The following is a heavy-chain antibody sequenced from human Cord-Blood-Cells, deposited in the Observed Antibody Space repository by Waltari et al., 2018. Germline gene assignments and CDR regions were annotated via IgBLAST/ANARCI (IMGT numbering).Heavy chain of an antibody. V-gene: IGHV1-2*06. CDR1: GYTFTGYY. Sequence: QVQLVQSGAEVKKPGASVKVSCKASGYTFTGYYMHWVRQAPGQGLEWMGRINPNSGGTNYAQEFQGRVTMTRDTSISTAYMELSRLRSDDTAVYYCAIIAARSNLDYWGQGTLVTVSS. CDR2: INPNSGGT. D-gene: IGHD6-6*01. CDR3: AIIAARSNLDY. J-gene: IGHJ4*02.